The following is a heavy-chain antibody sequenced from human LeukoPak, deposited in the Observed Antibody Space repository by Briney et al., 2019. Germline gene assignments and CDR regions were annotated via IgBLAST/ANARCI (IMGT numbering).Heavy chain of an antibody. Sequence: GGSLRLSCAASGFTVCNYAMSWARQGPGQGLGLVSAISGSCGSTYYADSVKGRFTISRDNSKNTLYLQMNSLRAVDTAVYYCTKGTIWLPFDYWGQGTLIIVSS. CDR1: GFTVCNYA. J-gene: IGHJ4*02. CDR2: ISGSCGST. V-gene: IGHV3-23*01. CDR3: TKGTIWLPFDY. D-gene: IGHD5-18*01.